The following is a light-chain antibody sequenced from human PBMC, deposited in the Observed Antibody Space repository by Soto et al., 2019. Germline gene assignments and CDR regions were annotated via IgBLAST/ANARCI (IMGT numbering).Light chain of an antibody. V-gene: IGKV3-11*01. CDR1: QSVSSY. CDR3: QQGSNWPPGLT. Sequence: EIVLTQSPVTLSLSPGERATLSCRASQSVSSYLAWYQQKPGQAPRLLIYDASNRATGIPARFSGSGSGTDFTLTISSLEPEDFAVYYCQQGSNWPPGLTFGGGTKVEIK. CDR2: DAS. J-gene: IGKJ4*01.